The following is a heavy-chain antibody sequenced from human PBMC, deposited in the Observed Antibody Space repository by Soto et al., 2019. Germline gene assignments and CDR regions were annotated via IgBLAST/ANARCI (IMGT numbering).Heavy chain of an antibody. CDR3: AKGHDYGGNPYCFDY. Sequence: GGSLRLSCAASGFTFSSYAMSWVRQAPGKGLEWVSAISGSGGSTYYADSVKGRFTISRDNSKNTLYLQMNSLRAEDTAVYYCAKGHDYGGNPYCFDYGGHGTLVTVSS. D-gene: IGHD4-17*01. V-gene: IGHV3-23*01. CDR1: GFTFSSYA. CDR2: ISGSGGST. J-gene: IGHJ4*01.